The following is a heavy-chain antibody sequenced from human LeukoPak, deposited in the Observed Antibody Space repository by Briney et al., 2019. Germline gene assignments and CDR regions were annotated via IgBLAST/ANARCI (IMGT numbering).Heavy chain of an antibody. CDR2: ISTDGSSS. D-gene: IGHD3-22*01. CDR1: GFTFSRYW. Sequence: PGGSLRLSCAASGFTFSRYWMHWLRQGPGKGLVWVSRISTDGSSSTYADSVKGRFTISRDNAKNSVYLQMNSLRAEDTAVYYCARGHDSSGWYFQHWGQGTLVTVSS. CDR3: ARGHDSSGWYFQH. V-gene: IGHV3-74*01. J-gene: IGHJ1*01.